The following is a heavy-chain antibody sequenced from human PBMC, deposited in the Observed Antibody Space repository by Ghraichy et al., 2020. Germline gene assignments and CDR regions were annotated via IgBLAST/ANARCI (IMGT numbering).Heavy chain of an antibody. CDR1: GGSISSSSYY. V-gene: IGHV4-39*01. CDR2: IYYSGST. D-gene: IGHD4-23*01. CDR3: ASLARYGDHGGIFDY. J-gene: IGHJ4*02. Sequence: SQTLSLTCTVSGGSISSSSYYWGWIRQPPGKGLEWIGSIYYSGSTYYNPSLKSRVTISVDTSKNQFSLKLSSVTAADTAVYYCASLARYGDHGGIFDYWGQGTLVTVSS.